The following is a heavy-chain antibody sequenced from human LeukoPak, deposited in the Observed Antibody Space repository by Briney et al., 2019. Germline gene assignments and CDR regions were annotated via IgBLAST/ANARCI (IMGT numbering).Heavy chain of an antibody. CDR3: ARDSLPPPYCSGGSCYPDY. CDR2: ISSSGSTI. CDR1: GFTFSDYY. D-gene: IGHD2-15*01. V-gene: IGHV3-11*01. Sequence: GGSLRLSCAASGFTFSDYYMSWIRQAPGKGLEWVSYISSSGSTIYYADSVKGRFTISRDNAKNSLYLQMNSLRAEDTAVYYCARDSLPPPYCSGGSCYPDYGGKEPLVTVSS. J-gene: IGHJ4*02.